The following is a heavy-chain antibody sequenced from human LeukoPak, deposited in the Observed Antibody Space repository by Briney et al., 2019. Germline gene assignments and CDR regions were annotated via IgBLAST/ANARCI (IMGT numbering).Heavy chain of an antibody. Sequence: GGSLRLSCAASGFTFDDYAMHWVRQAPGKGLEWVSGISWNSGSIGYADSVKGRFTISRDNAKNSLYLQMNSLRAEDTALYYCAKDFGVFVYWGQGTLVTVSS. D-gene: IGHD2-8*01. J-gene: IGHJ4*02. V-gene: IGHV3-9*01. CDR2: ISWNSGSI. CDR3: AKDFGVFVY. CDR1: GFTFDDYA.